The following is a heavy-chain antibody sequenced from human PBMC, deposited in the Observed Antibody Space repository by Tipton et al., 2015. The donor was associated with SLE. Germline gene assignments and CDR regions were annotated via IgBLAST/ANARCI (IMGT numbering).Heavy chain of an antibody. J-gene: IGHJ6*04. D-gene: IGHD7-27*01. V-gene: IGHV4-30-4*01. CDR1: GGSISSGDYY. CDR2: IYYSGST. Sequence: TLSLTCTVSGGSISSGDYYWSWIRQPPGKGLEWIGYIYYSGSTYYNPSLKSRVTVSVDTSKSQFSLKLSSVTAADTAVYYCARVLTGLRGMDVWGKGTTVTVSS. CDR3: ARVLTGLRGMDV.